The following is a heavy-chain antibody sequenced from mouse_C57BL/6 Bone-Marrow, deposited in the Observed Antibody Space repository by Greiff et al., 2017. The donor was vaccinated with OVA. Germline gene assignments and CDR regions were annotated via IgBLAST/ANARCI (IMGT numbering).Heavy chain of an antibody. CDR3: ARKDDYDPYYFDY. Sequence: VMLVESGPGLVQPSQSLSITCTVSGFSLTSYGVHWVRQSPGKGLEWLGVIWSGGSTDYNAAFISRLSISKDNSKSQVFFKMNSLQADDTAIYYCARKDDYDPYYFDYWGQGTTLTVSS. CDR1: GFSLTSYG. J-gene: IGHJ2*01. V-gene: IGHV2-2*01. CDR2: IWSGGST. D-gene: IGHD2-4*01.